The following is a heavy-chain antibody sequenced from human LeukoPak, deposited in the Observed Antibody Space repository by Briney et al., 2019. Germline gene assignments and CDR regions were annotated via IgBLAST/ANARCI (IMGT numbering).Heavy chain of an antibody. Sequence: PSETLSLTCTVSGYSISSGYYWGWIRQPPGKGLEGIGSIYHSGSTYYNPSLKSRVTISVDTSKNQFSLKLSSVTAADTAVYYCASSYITMIVVVITQPDWYFDLWGRGTLVTVSS. V-gene: IGHV4-38-2*02. D-gene: IGHD3-22*01. CDR2: IYHSGST. CDR3: ASSYITMIVVVITQPDWYFDL. J-gene: IGHJ2*01. CDR1: GYSISSGYY.